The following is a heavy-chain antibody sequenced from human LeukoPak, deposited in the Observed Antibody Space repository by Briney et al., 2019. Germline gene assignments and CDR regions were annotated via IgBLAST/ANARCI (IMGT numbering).Heavy chain of an antibody. J-gene: IGHJ4*02. V-gene: IGHV3-23*01. CDR3: ARGHYDILTGYYKGYYFDY. Sequence: PGGSLRLSCAASGFTFSSYAISWVRQAPGKGLEWVSAISISGGSTYYAVSVKGRFTISRDNSKNTLYLQMNSLRAEDTAVYYCARGHYDILTGYYKGYYFDYWGQGTLVTVSS. D-gene: IGHD3-9*01. CDR2: ISISGGST. CDR1: GFTFSSYA.